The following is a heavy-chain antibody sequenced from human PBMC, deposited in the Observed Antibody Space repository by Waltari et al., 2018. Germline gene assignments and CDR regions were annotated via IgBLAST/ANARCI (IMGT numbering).Heavy chain of an antibody. CDR1: GFTFMTAW. Sequence: EVDLVESGGGSVTPGESLCLSCETSGFTFMTAWMTWVRQAPGKRPEWIGRIKTTSEGGTTDYAAAVRGRFIISRDDSKKTLFLQMNSLKIEDTGLYYCTLPSAGHFDFWGQGTLVTVSS. CDR3: TLPSAGHFDF. V-gene: IGHV3-15*01. J-gene: IGHJ4*02. CDR2: IKTTSEGGTT.